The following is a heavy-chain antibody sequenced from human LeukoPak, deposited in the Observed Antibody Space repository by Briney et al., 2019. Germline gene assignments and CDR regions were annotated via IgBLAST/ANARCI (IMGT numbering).Heavy chain of an antibody. D-gene: IGHD6-19*01. CDR3: ARYSSGWLYYYYYYMDV. J-gene: IGHJ6*03. V-gene: IGHV4-34*01. Sequence: PSETLSLTCAVYGGSFSGYYWSWIRQPPGKGLEWIGEINHSGSTNYNPSLKSRVTISVDTPKNQFSLKLSSVTAADTAVYYCARYSSGWLYYYYYYMDVWGKGTTVTVSS. CDR1: GGSFSGYY. CDR2: INHSGST.